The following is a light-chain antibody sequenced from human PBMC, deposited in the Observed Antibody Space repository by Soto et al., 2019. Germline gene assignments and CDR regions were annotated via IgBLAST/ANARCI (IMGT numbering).Light chain of an antibody. CDR2: EVN. CDR1: SSDVGSFVY. V-gene: IGLV2-8*01. J-gene: IGLJ3*02. CDR3: SAYAGINNVL. Sequence: QSALIQPPSASGSPGQSVTISCTGTSSDVGSFVYVSWYQQHPGKAPKLIIYEVNKPPSGVPDRFSGSKSGSAASLTVSGLQADDEADYYCSAYAGINNVLFGGGTKLTVL.